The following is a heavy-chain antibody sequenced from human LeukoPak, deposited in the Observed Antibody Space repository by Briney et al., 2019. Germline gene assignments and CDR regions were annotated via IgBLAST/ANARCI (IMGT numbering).Heavy chain of an antibody. J-gene: IGHJ4*02. Sequence: SETLSLTCAVYGGSFSGYYWSWIRQPPGKGLEWIGEINHSGSTNYNPSLKSRVTISVDTSKNQFSLKLSSVTAADTAVYYCARPFGFYSYGRFDYWGQGTLVTVSS. D-gene: IGHD5-18*01. CDR2: INHSGST. CDR3: ARPFGFYSYGRFDY. V-gene: IGHV4-34*01. CDR1: GGSFSGYY.